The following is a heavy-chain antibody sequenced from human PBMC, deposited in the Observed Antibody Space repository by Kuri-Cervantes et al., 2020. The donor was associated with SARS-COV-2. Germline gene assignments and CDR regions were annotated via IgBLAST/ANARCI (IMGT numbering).Heavy chain of an antibody. CDR2: IYTSGST. CDR1: GGSFSGYY. V-gene: IGHV4-4*07. Sequence: GSLRLSCAVYGGSFSGYYWSWIRQPAGKGLEWIGRIYTSGSTNYNHSLKSRVTMSVDTSKNQFSLKLSSVTATDTAVYYCARELTYYDFWSGYSPAYYFDYWGQGTLVTVSS. J-gene: IGHJ4*02. CDR3: ARELTYYDFWSGYSPAYYFDY. D-gene: IGHD3-3*01.